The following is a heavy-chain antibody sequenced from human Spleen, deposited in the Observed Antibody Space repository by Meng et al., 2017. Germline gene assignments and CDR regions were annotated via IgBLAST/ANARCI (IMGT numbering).Heavy chain of an antibody. CDR1: GSTFPDSY. D-gene: IGHD6-13*01. CDR3: ARDEDISAAGKLFGDY. V-gene: IGHV1-2*06. J-gene: IGHJ4*02. Sequence: QVTLVDAGDKVKKPVAPLKVSSKPSGSTFPDSYIHGVRQAPGQGLEWMGRIDPKNGDTHYAQKFQGRVTMTGDTSISTAYMDLSGLRSDDTAVYYCARDEDISAAGKLFGDYWGQGTLVTVSS. CDR2: IDPKNGDT.